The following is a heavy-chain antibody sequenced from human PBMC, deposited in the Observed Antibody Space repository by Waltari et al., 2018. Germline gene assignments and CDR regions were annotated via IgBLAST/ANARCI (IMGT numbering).Heavy chain of an antibody. CDR1: GGSISSGGYY. CDR3: ARDYDGGGGFDY. CDR2: IYYSGTT. V-gene: IGHV4-31*03. D-gene: IGHD3-16*01. Sequence: QVQLQESGPGLVKPSQTLSLTCTVSGGSISSGGYYWSWIRQHPGKGLEWIGYIYYSGTTYYTPSLKSRVTISVDTLKNQFPLKLSSVTAGDPAVYYCARDYDGGGGFDYWGQGTLVTVSS. J-gene: IGHJ4*02.